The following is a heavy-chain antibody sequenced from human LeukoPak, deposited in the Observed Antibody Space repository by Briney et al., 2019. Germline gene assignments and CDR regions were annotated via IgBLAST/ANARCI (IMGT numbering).Heavy chain of an antibody. CDR2: IKQDGSEE. V-gene: IGHV3-7*03. J-gene: IGHJ4*02. D-gene: IGHD1-26*01. CDR1: GFTFSNYW. CDR3: ARGGSYPGC. Sequence: GGSLRLSCAASGFTFSNYWMSWVRQAPGKGLEWVAKIKQDGSEEYYVDSVKGRFTISRDNAKNSLFLQMNSLRVVDTAIYYCARGGSYPGCWGQGTLVTVSS.